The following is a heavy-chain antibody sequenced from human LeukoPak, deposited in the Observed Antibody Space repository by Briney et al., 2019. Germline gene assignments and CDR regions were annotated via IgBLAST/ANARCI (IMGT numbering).Heavy chain of an antibody. CDR2: IYYSGST. D-gene: IGHD3-9*01. J-gene: IGHJ5*02. Sequence: SETLSLTCTVSGASVRGYYWSWIRQPPGKGLEWIGYIYYSGSTNYNPSLKSRVTISVDTSKNQFSLKLSSVTAADTAVYYCARLTGYSSESWFDPWGQGTLVTVSS. CDR3: ARLTGYSSESWFDP. V-gene: IGHV4-59*02. CDR1: GASVRGYY.